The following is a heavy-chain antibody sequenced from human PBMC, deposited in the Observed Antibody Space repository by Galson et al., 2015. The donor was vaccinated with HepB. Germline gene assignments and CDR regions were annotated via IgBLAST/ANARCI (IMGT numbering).Heavy chain of an antibody. V-gene: IGHV3-30*04. CDR3: ARVSPGYSSGWYYFDY. Sequence: SLRLSCAASGFTFSSYAMHWVRQAPGKGLEWVAVISYDGSNKYYADSVKGRFTISRDNSKNTLYLQMNSLRAEDTAVYYCARVSPGYSSGWYYFDYWGQGTLVTVSS. J-gene: IGHJ4*02. CDR2: ISYDGSNK. CDR1: GFTFSSYA. D-gene: IGHD6-19*01.